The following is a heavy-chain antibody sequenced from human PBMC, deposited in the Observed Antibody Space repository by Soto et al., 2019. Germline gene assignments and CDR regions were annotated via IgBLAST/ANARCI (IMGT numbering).Heavy chain of an antibody. CDR3: AHRVLRTVFGLVTTTAIDFDF. Sequence: QITLNESGPTVVRPTETLTLTCRFSGFSLTTSGVGVGWVRQSPGKAPEWLALIYWDDDKRYSESLKSRLTIPTDTSKNQVVLTVANVDPTDTATYYCAHRVLRTVFGLVTTTAIDFDFWGQGTPVAVSS. J-gene: IGHJ4*02. CDR1: GFSLTTSGVG. D-gene: IGHD3-3*01. V-gene: IGHV2-5*02. CDR2: IYWDDDK.